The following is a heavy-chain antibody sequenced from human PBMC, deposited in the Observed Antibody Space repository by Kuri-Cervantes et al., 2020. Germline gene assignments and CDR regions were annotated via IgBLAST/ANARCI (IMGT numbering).Heavy chain of an antibody. V-gene: IGHV4-34*01. D-gene: IGHD1-26*01. CDR3: ARGARHPTYGMDV. J-gene: IGHJ6*02. CDR2: INHSGGT. Sequence: GSLRLSCVVYGGSFSGYYWNWIRQPPGKGLEWIGEINHSGGTNYNPSLKSRVTISVDTSKNQFSLKLSSVTAADTAVYYCARGARHPTYGMDVWGQGTTVTVSS. CDR1: GGSFSGYY.